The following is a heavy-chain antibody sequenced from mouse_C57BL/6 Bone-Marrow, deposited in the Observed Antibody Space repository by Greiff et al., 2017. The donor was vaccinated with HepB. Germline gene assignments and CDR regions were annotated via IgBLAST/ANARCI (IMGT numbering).Heavy chain of an antibody. CDR2: IDPEDGEK. CDR3: APGRFCDGYY. D-gene: IGHD2-3*01. Sequence: VQLQQSGAELVKPGASVKLSCTASGFNINDYYMHWVKQGTEQGLEWIGRIDPEDGEKKYAPKFQGRATITADTTSNTAYLQLSSLTAEDTAVYYGAPGRFCDGYYWGQGTLVTVSA. CDR1: GFNINDYY. J-gene: IGHJ3*01. V-gene: IGHV14-2*01.